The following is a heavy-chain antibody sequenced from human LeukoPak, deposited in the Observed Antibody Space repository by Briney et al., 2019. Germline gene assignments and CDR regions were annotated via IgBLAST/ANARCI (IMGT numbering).Heavy chain of an antibody. CDR3: ARDYGSGTYYYYYYGMDV. CDR1: GGSISSGDYY. D-gene: IGHD3-10*01. V-gene: IGHV4-30-4*01. J-gene: IGHJ6*02. Sequence: SQTLSLTCTVSGGSISSGDYYWSWIRQPPGKGLEWIGYIYYSGSTYYNPSLKSRVTKSIDTSKNQFSLKLSSVTAADTAVYYCARDYGSGTYYYYYYGMDVWGQGTTVTVSS. CDR2: IYYSGST.